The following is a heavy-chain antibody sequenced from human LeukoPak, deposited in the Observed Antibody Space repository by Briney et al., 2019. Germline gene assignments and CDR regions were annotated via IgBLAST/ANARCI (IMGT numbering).Heavy chain of an antibody. CDR1: GFTFNTYT. J-gene: IGHJ5*02. CDR3: ARTGLHCTDTNCGPWHSWFDP. D-gene: IGHD3-9*01. CDR2: LGSTGAHI. V-gene: IGHV3-21*01. Sequence: PGGALRLSCAASGFTFNTYTMNWVRQAPGKGLEWGSSLGSTGAHIKYSDSVEGRFTVSRDNAKTSLYLQMASLRDEDTAIYHCARTGLHCTDTNCGPWHSWFDPWGQGTLVTVSS.